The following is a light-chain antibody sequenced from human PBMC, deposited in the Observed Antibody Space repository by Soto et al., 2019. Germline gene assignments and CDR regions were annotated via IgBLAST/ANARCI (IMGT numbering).Light chain of an antibody. CDR3: QQYKNWLALT. CDR1: RSVSSN. J-gene: IGKJ4*01. Sequence: EIVMTQSPATLSVSPGERATLSCRASRSVSSNLAWYQQKPGQAPRLLIYGVSTRATGVPARFSGSGSGTEFTLTISSLQSEDSAVYYCQQYKNWLALTFGGGTKVDIK. V-gene: IGKV3-15*01. CDR2: GVS.